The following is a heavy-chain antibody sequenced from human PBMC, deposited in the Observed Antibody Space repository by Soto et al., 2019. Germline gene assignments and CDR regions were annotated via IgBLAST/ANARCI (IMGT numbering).Heavy chain of an antibody. CDR1: GDSITTYY. CDR3: AWALVGPYDTSGYYDY. Sequence: SETLSLTCLVSGDSITTYYWTWIRQPPGKGLEWLGCIHYTGYTNYSPSLQSRATMSVDPSKNHFSLSLTSVTAVDTAVYYCAWALVGPYDTSGYYDYWGQGILVTVSS. V-gene: IGHV4-59*01. J-gene: IGHJ4*02. CDR2: IHYTGYT. D-gene: IGHD3-22*01.